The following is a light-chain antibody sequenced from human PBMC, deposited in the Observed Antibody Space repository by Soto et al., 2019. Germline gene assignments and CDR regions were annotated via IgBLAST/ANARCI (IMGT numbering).Light chain of an antibody. V-gene: IGKV3-15*01. CDR3: QQYESLPLT. CDR1: QSVSSN. J-gene: IGKJ5*01. Sequence: EIVMTQSPATLSLSPGERATLSFRASQSVSSNLAWYQQKPGQAPRLLIYGASTRATGIPARFSGSGSGTEFTLTISSLQPDDFATYYCQQYESLPLTFGQGTRLEI. CDR2: GAS.